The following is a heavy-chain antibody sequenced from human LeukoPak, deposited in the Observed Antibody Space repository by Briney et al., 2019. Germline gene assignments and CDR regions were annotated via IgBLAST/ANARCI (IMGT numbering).Heavy chain of an antibody. CDR2: ISAYNGNT. J-gene: IGHJ6*02. D-gene: IGHD3-16*01. CDR3: ARQMITFGGVPYGMDV. V-gene: IGHV1-18*01. CDR1: GYTFTSYG. Sequence: PRASVKVSCKASGYTFTSYGISWVRQAPGQGLEWMGWISAYNGNTNYAQKLQGRVTMTTDTSTSTAYMELSSLRSEDTAVYYCARQMITFGGVPYGMDVWGQGTTVTVSS.